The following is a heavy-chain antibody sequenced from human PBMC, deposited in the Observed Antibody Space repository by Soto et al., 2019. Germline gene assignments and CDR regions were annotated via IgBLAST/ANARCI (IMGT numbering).Heavy chain of an antibody. J-gene: IGHJ4*02. CDR3: ARDQPGYSYGYGLGY. V-gene: IGHV3-21*01. Sequence: PGGSLSLSCAASGFPFSSNSMNWVRQAPGKGLEWVSSISSSSSYIYYADSVKGRFTISRDNAKNSLYLQMNSLRAEDTAVYYCARDQPGYSYGYGLGYWGQGTLVTVSS. D-gene: IGHD5-18*01. CDR1: GFPFSSNS. CDR2: ISSSSSYI.